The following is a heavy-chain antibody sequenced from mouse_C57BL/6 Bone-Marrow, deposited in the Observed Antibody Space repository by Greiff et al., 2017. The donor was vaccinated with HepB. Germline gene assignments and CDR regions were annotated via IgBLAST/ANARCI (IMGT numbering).Heavy chain of an antibody. D-gene: IGHD1-1*01. Sequence: EVKLVESGGGLVQPGGSLKLSCAASGFTFSDYGMAWVRQAPRKGPEWVAFISNLAYSIYYADTVTGRFTISRENAKNTLFLQMTSLRSEDTAMYYCATYGSSLYAMDYWGQGTSVTVSS. CDR2: ISNLAYSI. V-gene: IGHV5-15*01. J-gene: IGHJ4*01. CDR1: GFTFSDYG. CDR3: ATYGSSLYAMDY.